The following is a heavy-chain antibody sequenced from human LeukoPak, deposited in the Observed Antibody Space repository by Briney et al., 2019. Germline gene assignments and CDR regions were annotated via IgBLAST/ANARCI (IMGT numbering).Heavy chain of an antibody. D-gene: IGHD4-17*01. V-gene: IGHV3-30-3*01. CDR3: ARQYGDYVDYFDY. CDR1: GFTFSSYA. CDR2: ISYDGSNK. Sequence: PGGSLRLSCAASGFTFSSYAMHWVRQAPGKGLEWVAVISYDGSNKYYADSVKGRFTISRDNSKNTLYLQMNSLRAEDTVVYYCARQYGDYVDYFDYWGQRTLVTVSS. J-gene: IGHJ4*02.